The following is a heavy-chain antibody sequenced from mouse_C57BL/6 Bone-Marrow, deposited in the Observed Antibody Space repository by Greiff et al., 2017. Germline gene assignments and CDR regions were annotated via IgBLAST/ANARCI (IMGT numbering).Heavy chain of an antibody. CDR3: TRGLPLNYAMDY. CDR1: GFTFSSYA. V-gene: IGHV5-9-1*02. CDR2: LSSGGDYI. Sequence: EVQLVESGEGLVKPGGSLKLSCAASGFTFSSYAMSWVRQTPEKRLEWVAYLSSGGDYIYYADTVKGRFTISRDNARNTLYLQMSSLKSEDTAMYYCTRGLPLNYAMDYWGQGTSVTVSS. J-gene: IGHJ4*01. D-gene: IGHD3-1*01.